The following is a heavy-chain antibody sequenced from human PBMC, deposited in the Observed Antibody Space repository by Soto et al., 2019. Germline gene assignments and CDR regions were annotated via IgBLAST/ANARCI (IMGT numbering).Heavy chain of an antibody. J-gene: IGHJ3*01. D-gene: IGHD5-12*01. V-gene: IGHV3-66*01. CDR2: IYSGGST. CDR1: GFSVSNNY. Sequence: QLVESGGGLVQPGGSLRLSCAASGFSVSNNYMKWVRQAPGKGLEWVSLIYSGGSTYYADSVKGRFTISRDNSKNTLFLQMNSRRVEDTAVYYCARDRGYRWGQGTMV. CDR3: ARDRGYR.